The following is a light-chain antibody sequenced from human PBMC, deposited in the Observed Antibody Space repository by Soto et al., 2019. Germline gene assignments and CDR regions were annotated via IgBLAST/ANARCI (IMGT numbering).Light chain of an antibody. Sequence: EIVMTQSAATLSVSPGERASLYCRASQSVSSNLAWYQQKPGQAPRLLIYGASTMATGIPARFSGSGSGTEFTLTISSLQSEDFAVYYCQQNNNWWTFGQGTKV. J-gene: IGKJ1*01. CDR3: QQNNNWWT. CDR2: GAS. V-gene: IGKV3-15*01. CDR1: QSVSSN.